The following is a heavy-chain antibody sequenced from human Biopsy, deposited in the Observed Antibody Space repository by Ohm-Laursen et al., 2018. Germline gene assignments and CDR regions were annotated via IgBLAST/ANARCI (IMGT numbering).Heavy chain of an antibody. CDR3: ARLNSGTYDASDL. D-gene: IGHD1-26*01. Sequence: SLRLSCTASGFDFSDYSMSWVRQAPGKGLEWVSSVTTTSSYIYYADSVKGRFTIPRGNAKNSLYLHMNSLRAEDTAVYYCARLNSGTYDASDLWGQGTMVIVSS. V-gene: IGHV3-21*01. J-gene: IGHJ3*01. CDR2: VTTTSSYI. CDR1: GFDFSDYS.